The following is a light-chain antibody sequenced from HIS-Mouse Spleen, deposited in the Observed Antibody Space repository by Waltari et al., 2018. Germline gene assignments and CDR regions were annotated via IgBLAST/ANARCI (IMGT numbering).Light chain of an antibody. CDR3: CSYAGSSTWV. Sequence: QSALTQPASVSGSPGQSITIPCPGTSSDVGCYNLFSWYQQHPGKAPKLMIYEGSKRPSGVSNRFSGSKSGNTASLTISGLQAEDEADYYCCSYAGSSTWVFGGGTKLTVL. V-gene: IGLV2-23*01. CDR1: SSDVGCYNL. J-gene: IGLJ3*02. CDR2: EGS.